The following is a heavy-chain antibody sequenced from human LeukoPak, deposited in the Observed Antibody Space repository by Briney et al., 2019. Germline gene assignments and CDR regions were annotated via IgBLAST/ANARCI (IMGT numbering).Heavy chain of an antibody. J-gene: IGHJ5*02. Sequence: ASVKVSCKASVYTFTSYAMNWVRQAHGQGLEWMGWINTNTGNPTYAQGFTGRFVFSLDTSVSTAYLQISSLKAEDTAVYYCATYCSSTSCYGSWFDPWGQGTLVTVSS. D-gene: IGHD2-2*01. V-gene: IGHV7-4-1*02. CDR3: ATYCSSTSCYGSWFDP. CDR1: VYTFTSYA. CDR2: INTNTGNP.